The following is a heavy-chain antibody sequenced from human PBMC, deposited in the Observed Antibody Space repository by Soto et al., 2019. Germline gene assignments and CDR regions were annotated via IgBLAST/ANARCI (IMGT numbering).Heavy chain of an antibody. CDR1: GGSISSSDW. D-gene: IGHD1-26*01. J-gene: IGHJ5*02. Sequence: PSDTLSLTCAVSGGSISSSDWAGWVRQPPGKGLEWIGEIYHSGSTNYNPSLKSRVTISVDKSKNQFSLKLSSVTAADTPVYYCARYSGSYSRWFDPWGQGTLGTVSS. V-gene: IGHV4-4*02. CDR3: ARYSGSYSRWFDP. CDR2: IYHSGST.